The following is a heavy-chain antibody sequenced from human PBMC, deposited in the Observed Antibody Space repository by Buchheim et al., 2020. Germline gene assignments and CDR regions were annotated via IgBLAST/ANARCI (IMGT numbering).Heavy chain of an antibody. CDR1: GFSFTSYG. D-gene: IGHD1-26*01. J-gene: IGHJ5*02. Sequence: QVQLVESGGDVVQPGGSLRLSCAASGFSFTSYGMHWVRQAPGKGLEWVAVLWYNGNDKNYADFVKGRFTVSRDTSKNILYLQLNSLSVEDTAVCFCARDTDTGSQDTRLDPWGPGTL. CDR2: LWYNGNDK. V-gene: IGHV3-33*01. CDR3: ARDTDTGSQDTRLDP.